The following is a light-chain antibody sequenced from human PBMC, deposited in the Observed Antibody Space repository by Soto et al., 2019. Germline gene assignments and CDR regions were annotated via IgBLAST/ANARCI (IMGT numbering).Light chain of an antibody. V-gene: IGLV2-14*01. CDR2: EVN. CDR3: RSYTTTSTPYV. CDR1: TSDVGGYDY. J-gene: IGLJ1*01. Sequence: QSALTQPASVSGSPGQSITISCTGTTSDVGGYDYVSWYQHHPGKAPKLIIYEVNYRTSGVSNRFSGYKSGNTASLTISGLQSEDEADYYCRSYTTTSTPYVFGTGTKLTVL.